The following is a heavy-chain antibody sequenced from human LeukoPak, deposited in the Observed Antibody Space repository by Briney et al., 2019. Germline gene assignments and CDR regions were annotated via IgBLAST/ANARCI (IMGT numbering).Heavy chain of an antibody. J-gene: IGHJ4*02. V-gene: IGHV3-7*05. CDR1: EFTFSRYW. Sequence: GGSLRLSCAVSEFTFSRYWMSWVRQAPGKGLDWVATIKQDGSEKYYVDSVEGRFTISRDNYQNSLYLQMDSLRGEDPAVHYCARVFWSATSYYFEYRGQGDLVPVSP. CDR3: ARVFWSATSYYFEY. D-gene: IGHD3-3*01. CDR2: IKQDGSEK.